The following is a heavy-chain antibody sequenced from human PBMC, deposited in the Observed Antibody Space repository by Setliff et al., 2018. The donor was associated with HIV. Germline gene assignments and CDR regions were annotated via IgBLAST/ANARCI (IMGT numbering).Heavy chain of an antibody. V-gene: IGHV1-8*02. CDR2: MNPDSRNT. D-gene: IGHD6-13*01. CDR3: ATRTAAGVYYYYMDV. Sequence: ASVKVSCKPSGYTFTNYDINWVRQAAGQGLEWMGWMNPDSRNTGYAQKFQGRVSMTRDMSISTAYMELARLRSDDSAVYYCATRTAAGVYYYYMDVWGKGTTVTVSS. CDR1: GYTFTNYD. J-gene: IGHJ6*03.